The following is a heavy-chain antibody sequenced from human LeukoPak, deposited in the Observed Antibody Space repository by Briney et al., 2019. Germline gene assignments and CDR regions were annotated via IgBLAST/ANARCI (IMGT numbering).Heavy chain of an antibody. J-gene: IGHJ3*02. CDR1: GGTFSSYA. CDR3: ARVFSSGWSEDT. V-gene: IGHV1-69*06. Sequence: SVKVSCKASGGTFSSYAISWVRQAPGQGLEWMGGIIPIFGTANYAQKFQGRVTITADKSTSTAYMELSSLRSEDTAVYYCARVFSSGWSEDTWGQGTMVTVSS. CDR2: IIPIFGTA. D-gene: IGHD6-19*01.